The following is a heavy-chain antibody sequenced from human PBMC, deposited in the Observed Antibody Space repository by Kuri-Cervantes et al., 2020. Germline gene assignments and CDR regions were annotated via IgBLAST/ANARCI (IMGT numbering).Heavy chain of an antibody. D-gene: IGHD6-19*01. Sequence: GESLKISCAASGFTFSDYYMSWIRQAPGKGLEWVSYISSSGSTIYYADSVKGRFTISRDNSKNTLYLQMNSLRAEDTAVYYCARDPAAVAEAFDIWGQGTMVTVSS. CDR2: ISSSGSTI. CDR1: GFTFSDYY. J-gene: IGHJ3*02. CDR3: ARDPAAVAEAFDI. V-gene: IGHV3-11*04.